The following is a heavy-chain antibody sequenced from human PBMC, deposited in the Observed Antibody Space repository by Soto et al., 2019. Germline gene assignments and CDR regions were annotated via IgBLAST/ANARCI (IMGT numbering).Heavy chain of an antibody. J-gene: IGHJ6*02. V-gene: IGHV1-8*01. CDR1: GYTFANYD. Sequence: ASVKVSCKAFGYTFANYDINWVRQATEQGLEWMGWMNPDSGNTGYAQRFQGRVTMTRDFFTSTAYMELSSLTSEDTAVYYCARGSLGKISGYDHGWEFGYYYYGMDVWGQGTTVTVSS. CDR2: MNPDSGNT. D-gene: IGHD5-12*01. CDR3: ARGSLGKISGYDHGWEFGYYYYGMDV.